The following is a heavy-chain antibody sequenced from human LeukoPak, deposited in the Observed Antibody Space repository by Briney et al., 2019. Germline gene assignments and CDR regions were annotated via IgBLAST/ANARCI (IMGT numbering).Heavy chain of an antibody. CDR2: IIPIFGTA. D-gene: IGHD2-15*01. Sequence: ASVKVSCKASGGTFSSYAISWVRQAPGQGLEWMGGIIPIFGTANYAQKFQGRVTITTDESTSTAYMELRSLRSDDTAVYYCARPSCGGGGSCYLSYYYYGMDVWGQGTTVTVSS. J-gene: IGHJ6*02. CDR3: ARPSCGGGGSCYLSYYYYGMDV. CDR1: GGTFSSYA. V-gene: IGHV1-69*05.